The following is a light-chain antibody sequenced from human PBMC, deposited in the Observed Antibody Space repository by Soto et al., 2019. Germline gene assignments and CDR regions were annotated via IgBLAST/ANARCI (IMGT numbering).Light chain of an antibody. CDR1: QSVSSS. Sequence: ETVMTQSPATLSVSPGERATLSCRASQSVSSSLAWFQQKPGQAPRLLIYDASIRATGVPARFSGSGSGTEFSLTISSLQSEDFAVYYCQQYNNWPPWTFGQGTKVDIK. CDR3: QQYNNWPPWT. CDR2: DAS. J-gene: IGKJ1*01. V-gene: IGKV3-15*01.